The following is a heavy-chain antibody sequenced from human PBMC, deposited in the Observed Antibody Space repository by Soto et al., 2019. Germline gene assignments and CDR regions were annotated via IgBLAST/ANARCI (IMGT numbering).Heavy chain of an antibody. V-gene: IGHV3-15*01. CDR1: GLTFSNAW. CDR2: IKSKTDGGTT. CDR3: TTDGATVTTFWDDYFDY. D-gene: IGHD4-17*01. Sequence: PGGSLRLSCAASGLTFSNAWMSRVRQAPGKGLEWVGRIKSKTDGGTTDYAAPVKGRFTISRDDSKNTLYLQMNSLKTEDTAVYYCTTDGATVTTFWDDYFDYWGQGTLVTGSS. J-gene: IGHJ4*02.